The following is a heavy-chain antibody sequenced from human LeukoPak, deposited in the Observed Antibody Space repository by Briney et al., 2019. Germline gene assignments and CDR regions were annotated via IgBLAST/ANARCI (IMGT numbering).Heavy chain of an antibody. V-gene: IGHV1-2*02. Sequence: ASVKVSCKSSGYTFTGYYMHWVRPAPGQGLEWMGWINPNSGGTNYAQKFKGRVTMTRDTSISTAYMELSRLRSDDTAVYYCARAKGGLLSDYWGQGTLVTVSS. J-gene: IGHJ4*02. D-gene: IGHD3-10*01. CDR3: ARAKGGLLSDY. CDR2: INPNSGGT. CDR1: GYTFTGYY.